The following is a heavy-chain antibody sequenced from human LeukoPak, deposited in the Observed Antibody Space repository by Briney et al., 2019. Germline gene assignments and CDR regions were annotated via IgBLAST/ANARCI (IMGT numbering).Heavy chain of an antibody. J-gene: IGHJ3*01. CDR1: GFTFSGHT. CDR2: ITGYYSYT. CDR3: ARGIMVMAAGSTGSVAFDL. D-gene: IGHD6-13*01. V-gene: IGHV3-21*01. Sequence: PSGSLRLSCVASGFTFSGHTMNWVRQAPGKGLEWISAITGYYSYTYYAESLKGRFAISRDTVKNSLYLQMNRLRAEDTAVYYCARGIMVMAAGSTGSVAFDLWGQGTAVTASS.